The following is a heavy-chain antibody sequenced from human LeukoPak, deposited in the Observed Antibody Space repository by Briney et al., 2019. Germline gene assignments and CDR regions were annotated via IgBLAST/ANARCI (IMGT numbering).Heavy chain of an antibody. CDR2: IYHSGTT. D-gene: IGHD2-2*01. V-gene: IGHV4-4*02. CDR3: ANKVYCSTTSCYHAGY. J-gene: IGHJ4*02. CDR1: GESVSSSNW. Sequence: SGTLSLTCAVSGESVSSSNWWSWVRQPPGKGLEWIGEIYHSGTTNYDPSLKSRVTISIDTSRNQFSLRLTSVTAADTAVYYCANKVYCSTTSCYHAGYWGQGTLVTVSS.